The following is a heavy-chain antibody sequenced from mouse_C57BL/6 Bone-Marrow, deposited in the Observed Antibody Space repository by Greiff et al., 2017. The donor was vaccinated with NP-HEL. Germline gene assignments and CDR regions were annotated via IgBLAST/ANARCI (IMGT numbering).Heavy chain of an antibody. J-gene: IGHJ2*01. V-gene: IGHV1-26*01. Sequence: EVQLQQSGPELVKPGASVKISCKASGYTFTDYYMNWVKQSHGKSLEWIGDINPNNGGTSYNQKFKGKATLTVDKSSSTAYMELRSLTSEDSAVYYCARWGDYGSSVDYWGQGTTLTVSS. CDR3: ARWGDYGSSVDY. CDR1: GYTFTDYY. D-gene: IGHD1-1*01. CDR2: INPNNGGT.